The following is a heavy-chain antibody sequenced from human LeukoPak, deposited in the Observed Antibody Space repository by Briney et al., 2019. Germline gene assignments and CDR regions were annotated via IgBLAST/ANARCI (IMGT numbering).Heavy chain of an antibody. CDR1: GFSLTTSGMC. Sequence: ESGPTLVKPAQTLTLTCTFSGFSLTTSGMCVSWIRQPPGKALEWLALIDWDDDKYYTTSLKTRLTISKDTSINQVVLTMTNMDPVDTATYYCARLGAAGTDAFDLWGPGTMVTVSS. V-gene: IGHV2-70*12. CDR3: ARLGAAGTDAFDL. J-gene: IGHJ3*01. CDR2: IDWDDDK. D-gene: IGHD6-13*01.